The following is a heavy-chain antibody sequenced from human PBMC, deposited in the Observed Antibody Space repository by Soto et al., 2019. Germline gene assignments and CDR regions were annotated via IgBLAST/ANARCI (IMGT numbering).Heavy chain of an antibody. J-gene: IGHJ3*02. CDR2: IYYSGST. Sequence: SETLSLTCTVSGGSISSYYWSWIRQPPGKGLEWIGYIYYSGSTNYNPSLKSRVTISVDTSKNQFSLKLSSVTAADTAVYYCTSGYSGYDYGTKGAFDIWGQGTMVTVS. D-gene: IGHD5-12*01. V-gene: IGHV4-59*01. CDR1: GGSISSYY. CDR3: TSGYSGYDYGTKGAFDI.